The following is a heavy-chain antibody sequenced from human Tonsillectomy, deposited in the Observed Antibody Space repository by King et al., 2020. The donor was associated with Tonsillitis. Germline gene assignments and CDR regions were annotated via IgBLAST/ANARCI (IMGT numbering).Heavy chain of an antibody. V-gene: IGHV4-39*01. D-gene: IGHD3-3*01. CDR3: ARHEGVWVDEGFDY. Sequence: QLQESGPGLVKPSETLSLTCTVSGGSISTSTYYWGWIRQPPGKGLEWIGSIYYSGITYYNPSLKSRVTISVDTSKNQLSLNLSSVTAADTALYYCARHEGVWVDEGFDYWGQGTLVTVSS. CDR2: IYYSGIT. J-gene: IGHJ4*02. CDR1: GGSISTSTYY.